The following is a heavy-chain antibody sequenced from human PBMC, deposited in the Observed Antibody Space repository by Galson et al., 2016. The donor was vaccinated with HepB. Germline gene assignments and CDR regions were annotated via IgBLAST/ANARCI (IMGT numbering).Heavy chain of an antibody. CDR1: GFTLSSYW. CDR3: ARIQYSQNGCDF. D-gene: IGHD4-11*01. Sequence: SLRLSCAASGFTLSSYWMTWVRQAPGGGLQWVANIDPAGSGKTYVDSVKGRFSIYRDDAKNSLYLQMHSLRDEDTAIYYCARIQYSQNGCDFWGQGTLVTVSS. V-gene: IGHV3-7*03. CDR2: IDPAGSGK. J-gene: IGHJ4*02.